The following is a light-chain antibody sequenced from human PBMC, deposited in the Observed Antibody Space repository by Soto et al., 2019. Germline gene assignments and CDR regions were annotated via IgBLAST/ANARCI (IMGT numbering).Light chain of an antibody. CDR1: QSISSW. J-gene: IGKJ1*01. V-gene: IGKV1-5*01. CDR3: QQYNSYRA. CDR2: DAS. Sequence: DIQMTQSPSTLSASVGDRVTITCRASQSISSWLAWYQQKPGKAPKVLIYDASSLESGVPSRFSGSGSGTEFTHTISSLQPDDFATYYCQQYNSYRAFGQGTKVDIK.